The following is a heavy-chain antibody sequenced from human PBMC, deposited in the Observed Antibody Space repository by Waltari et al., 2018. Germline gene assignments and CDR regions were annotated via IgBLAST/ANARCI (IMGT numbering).Heavy chain of an antibody. D-gene: IGHD3-10*01. V-gene: IGHV4-59*11. CDR3: ARALREIMVQGGGMDV. CDR2: IYYSGVT. CDR1: GGSISSHY. Sequence: QVQLQESGPGLVKPSETLSLTCTVSGGSISSHYWSWIRQPPGKGLEWIGYIYYSGVTNYNPALKSRVTISVDTSKNQFSLKLSSVTAADTAVYYCARALREIMVQGGGMDVWGQGTTVTVSS. J-gene: IGHJ6*02.